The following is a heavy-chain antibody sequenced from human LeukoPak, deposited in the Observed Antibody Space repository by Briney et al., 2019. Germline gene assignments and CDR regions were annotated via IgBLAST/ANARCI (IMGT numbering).Heavy chain of an antibody. Sequence: ASVKVSCKVSGYTLTELSIHWVRQAPGKGLEWMGGFDPEDGETIYAQKFQGRVTMTEDTSTDTAYMELSSLRSEDTAVYYCATPHPLWFGELLPHYWGQGTLVTVSS. CDR1: GYTLTELS. J-gene: IGHJ4*02. V-gene: IGHV1-24*01. CDR2: FDPEDGET. D-gene: IGHD3-10*01. CDR3: ATPHPLWFGELLPHY.